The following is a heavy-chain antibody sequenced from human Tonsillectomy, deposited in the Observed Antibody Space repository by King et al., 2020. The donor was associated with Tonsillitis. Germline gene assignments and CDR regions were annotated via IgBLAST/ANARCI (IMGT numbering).Heavy chain of an antibody. Sequence: VQLVESGGGVVQPGRSLRLSCAASGFTFSSYGMHWVRQAPGKGLEWVAVISYDGSNKYYADSVKGRFTISRDNSKNTLYLQMNSLRAEDTAVYYCAKDCVLLWFGEAVSNWFDPRGQGTLVTVSS. CDR3: AKDCVLLWFGEAVSNWFDP. CDR2: ISYDGSNK. D-gene: IGHD3-10*01. V-gene: IGHV3-30*18. CDR1: GFTFSSYG. J-gene: IGHJ5*02.